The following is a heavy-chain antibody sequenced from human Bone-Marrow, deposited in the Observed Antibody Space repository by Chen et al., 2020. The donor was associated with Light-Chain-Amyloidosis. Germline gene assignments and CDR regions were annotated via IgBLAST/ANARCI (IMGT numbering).Heavy chain of an antibody. Sequence: QVQLQESGPGLVKPSETLSLTCAVSGYSISSGYYWSWVRQPPGKGLEWIGEVTHTGSTSYNPSVGSRVTMSLDIAKNQFSLKLTSVTAADTAVYYCARNGHYSIDSWGQGTLVTVSS. V-gene: IGHV4-4*02. D-gene: IGHD2-15*01. J-gene: IGHJ4*02. CDR3: ARNGHYSIDS. CDR2: VTHTGST. CDR1: GYSISSGYY.